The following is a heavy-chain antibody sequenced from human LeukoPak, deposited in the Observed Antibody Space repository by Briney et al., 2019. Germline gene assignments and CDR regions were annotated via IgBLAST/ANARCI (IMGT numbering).Heavy chain of an antibody. CDR2: ISAYNGNT. Sequence: AASVKVSCKASGYTFTNYGFIWVRQAPGQGLEWMGWISAYNGNTNYAPKLQVRVSLTTDTSTNTAYLELRSLRSDDTALYFCARVYSNSHEPDFWGQGTMVTVSS. CDR1: GYTFTNYG. CDR3: ARVYSNSHEPDF. D-gene: IGHD6-13*01. V-gene: IGHV1-18*01. J-gene: IGHJ4*02.